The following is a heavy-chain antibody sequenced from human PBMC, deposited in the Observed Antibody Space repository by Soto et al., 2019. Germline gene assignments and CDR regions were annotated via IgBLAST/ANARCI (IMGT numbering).Heavy chain of an antibody. CDR1: GFTFSSYA. J-gene: IGHJ3*02. CDR2: ISGSGGTT. Sequence: EVQLLESGGGLVQPGGSLRLSCAASGFTFSSYAMSWVRQAPGKGLEWVSAISGSGGTTYYADSVKGRFTFSRDNSKNTLYLQMNSLRAEDTAVYYCAKPANGWFRAFDIWGQGTMVTVSS. CDR3: AKPANGWFRAFDI. V-gene: IGHV3-23*01. D-gene: IGHD6-19*01.